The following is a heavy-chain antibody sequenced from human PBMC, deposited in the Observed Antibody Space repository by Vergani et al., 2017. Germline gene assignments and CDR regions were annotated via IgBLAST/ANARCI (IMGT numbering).Heavy chain of an antibody. V-gene: IGHV3-33*01. CDR3: TRVIVGVVAATPFVTSNGFDP. J-gene: IGHJ5*02. D-gene: IGHD2-15*01. CDR1: GFTFSSYG. Sequence: QVQLVESGGGVVQPGRSLRLSCAASGFTFSSYGMHWVRQAPGKGLEWVAVIWYDGRNKYYADSVKGRFTISRDNSKNTLYLQMNSLRAEDTAVYYCTRVIVGVVAATPFVTSNGFDPWGQGTLVTVSS. CDR2: IWYDGRNK.